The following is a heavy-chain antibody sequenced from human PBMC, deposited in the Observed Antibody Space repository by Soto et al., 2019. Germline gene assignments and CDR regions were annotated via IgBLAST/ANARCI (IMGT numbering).Heavy chain of an antibody. CDR1: GGTLRNYG. Sequence: QVQLVQSGAEVKKPGSSVRVSCQASGGTLRNYGISWVRQAPGQGLEWMGGIIPVFGTANYAQKFQGRVTITADESTSTVYMDVTSLRSEDTAVYNCSRGDATKIVVTTYYGMDVWGQGTTVTVSS. CDR3: SRGDATKIVVTTYYGMDV. CDR2: IIPVFGTA. V-gene: IGHV1-69*12. J-gene: IGHJ6*02. D-gene: IGHD4-17*01.